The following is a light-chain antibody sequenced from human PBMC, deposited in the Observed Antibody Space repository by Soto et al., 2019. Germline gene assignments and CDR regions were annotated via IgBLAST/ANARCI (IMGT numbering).Light chain of an antibody. CDR2: DVS. CDR1: TSDIGAYNY. V-gene: IGLV2-14*03. J-gene: IGLJ2*01. Sequence: QSVLAQAASVSGSPGQSITISCTGTTSDIGAYNYVSWYQHHPGKAPKVMIYDVSNRPSGVSIRFSGSKSGTTASLTISGLRAEDEADYYCSSYSSSSTLMIFGAGTKLTVL. CDR3: SSYSSSSTLMI.